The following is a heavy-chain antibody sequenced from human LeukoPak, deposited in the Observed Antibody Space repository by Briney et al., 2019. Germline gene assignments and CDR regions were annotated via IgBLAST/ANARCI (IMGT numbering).Heavy chain of an antibody. J-gene: IGHJ2*01. CDR1: GFSLSDYW. V-gene: IGHV3-74*03. CDR3: TREDNWYFDL. Sequence: GGSLRLSCAASGFSLSDYWMHWVRQAPGKGLVWVSRIGPDGSGTTYADSVKGRFTISRDNAKSSLYLQLNSLTAEDTAVYYCTREDNWYFDLWGRGTLVTVSS. CDR2: IGPDGSGT.